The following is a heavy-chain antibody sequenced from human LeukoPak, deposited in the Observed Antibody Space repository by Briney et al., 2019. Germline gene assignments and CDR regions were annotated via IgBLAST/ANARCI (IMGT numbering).Heavy chain of an antibody. CDR3: AKDRSGSYSETYFDY. Sequence: GGSLRLSCAASGFTFSSYAMHWVRQAPGKGLEYVSAISSNGGSTYYANSVKGRFTISRDNSKNTLYLQMNSLRAEDTAVYYCAKDRSGSYSETYFDYWGQGTLVTVSS. CDR1: GFTFSSYA. D-gene: IGHD1-26*01. CDR2: ISSNGGST. V-gene: IGHV3-64*01. J-gene: IGHJ4*02.